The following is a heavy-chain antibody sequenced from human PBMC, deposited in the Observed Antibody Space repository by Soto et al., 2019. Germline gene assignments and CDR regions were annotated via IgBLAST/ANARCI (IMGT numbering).Heavy chain of an antibody. CDR3: TSAVAATRASGMDV. CDR2: SRNKANSYTT. D-gene: IGHD2-15*01. J-gene: IGHJ6*02. Sequence: EVQLVASGGGLVQPGGSLRLSCAASGFIFSDHYMDWVRQAPGKGLEWLGRSRNKANSYTTDSAAYVKGRFTVSRDDSKTAVYLQMNSLKTEDTCVYYCTSAVAATRASGMDVCGQGTTVTVS. CDR1: GFIFSDHY. V-gene: IGHV3-72*01.